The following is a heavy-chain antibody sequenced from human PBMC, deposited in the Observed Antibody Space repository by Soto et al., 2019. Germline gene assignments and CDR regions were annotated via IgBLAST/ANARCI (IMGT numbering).Heavy chain of an antibody. Sequence: GGSLRLSCAASGFTFSTYAMNWVRQAPGKGLEWVSLILAGGDKTYYADSVKGRFAISRDNSKNTLYLQMNNLRAEDTAVYYCARGGFIAARLRRNNWFDPWGQGTLVTVSS. CDR2: ILAGGDKT. CDR3: ARGGFIAARLRRNNWFDP. J-gene: IGHJ5*02. D-gene: IGHD6-6*01. CDR1: GFTFSTYA. V-gene: IGHV3-23*01.